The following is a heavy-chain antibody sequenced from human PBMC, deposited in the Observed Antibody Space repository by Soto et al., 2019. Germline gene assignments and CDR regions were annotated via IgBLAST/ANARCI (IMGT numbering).Heavy chain of an antibody. V-gene: IGHV3-23*01. D-gene: IGHD1-1*01. CDR2: FSFYGRRDNT. CDR1: GFTFSSYD. Sequence: EVQLLESGGGLVQPGGSLRLSCVGSGFTFSSYDMTWVRQAPGKGLEWVSSFSFYGRRDNTYYGDSVKGRFTISRDNSRNTVSLQMDNPRVEETAVYYSAKSLYNDKGGPNDRWGQGTLVTVSS. J-gene: IGHJ5*02. CDR3: AKSLYNDKGGPNDR.